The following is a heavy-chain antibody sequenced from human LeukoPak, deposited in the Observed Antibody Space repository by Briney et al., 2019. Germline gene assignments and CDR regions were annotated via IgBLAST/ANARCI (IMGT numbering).Heavy chain of an antibody. CDR2: IWHDGSNE. CDR1: GFTVSNYG. D-gene: IGHD6-19*01. J-gene: IGHJ4*02. Sequence: PGTSLRLSCAASGFTVSNYGMHWVRQAPGKGLEWVAVIWHDGSNEYYADSVRGRFTISRDNSKNTLYLQMSSLRAEDTAVYYCARDFKSSGWYVLPYFDYWGQGTLVTVSS. CDR3: ARDFKSSGWYVLPYFDY. V-gene: IGHV3-33*01.